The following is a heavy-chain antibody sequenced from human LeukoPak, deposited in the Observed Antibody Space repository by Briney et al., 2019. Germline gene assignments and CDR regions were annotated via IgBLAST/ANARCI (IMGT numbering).Heavy chain of an antibody. D-gene: IGHD1-26*01. J-gene: IGHJ4*02. CDR2: INPNSGGT. V-gene: IGHV1-2*02. CDR1: GYTFTDYY. CDR3: ARLLGAPH. Sequence: ASVKVSCKASGYTFTDYYMHWVRQAPGQGLEWMGWINPNSGGTNYARNFQGRVTMTRDTSITTAYMELSSLRSDDTAVYYCARLLGAPHWGQGALATVSS.